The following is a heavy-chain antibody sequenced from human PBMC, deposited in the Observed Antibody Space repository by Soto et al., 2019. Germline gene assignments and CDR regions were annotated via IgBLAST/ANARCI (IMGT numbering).Heavy chain of an antibody. V-gene: IGHV3-23*01. J-gene: IGHJ4*02. CDR2: ISGSGGST. Sequence: PGGALRLSCAASGFTFSSYAMSWVRQAPGKGLEWVSAISGSGGSTYYADSVKGRVTMTTDTSTSTAYMELRSLRSDDTAVYYCARDPHIAVAGTIFDYWGQGTLVTVSS. D-gene: IGHD6-19*01. CDR1: GFTFSSYA. CDR3: ARDPHIAVAGTIFDY.